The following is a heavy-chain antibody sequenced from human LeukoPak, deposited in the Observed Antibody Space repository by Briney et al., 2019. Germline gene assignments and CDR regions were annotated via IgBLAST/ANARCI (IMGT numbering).Heavy chain of an antibody. V-gene: IGHV1-2*02. CDR2: INPNSGGT. CDR3: ARGKLYYDILTRYWFDP. J-gene: IGHJ5*02. Sequence: ASVKVSCKASGYTFTGYYMHWVRQAPGQGLEWMGWINPNSGGTNYAQKFQGRVTMTRDTSISTAYMELSRLRSDDTAVYYCARGKLYYDILTRYWFDPWGQGTLVTVSS. CDR1: GYTFTGYY. D-gene: IGHD3-9*01.